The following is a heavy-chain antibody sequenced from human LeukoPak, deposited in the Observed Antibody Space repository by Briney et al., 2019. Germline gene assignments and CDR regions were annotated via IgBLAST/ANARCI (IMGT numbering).Heavy chain of an antibody. CDR2: IKSKTDGGTT. J-gene: IGHJ4*02. CDR1: GFTFSNAW. CDR3: TTDLYYYDSSGTY. Sequence: GGSLRLSCAAPGFTFSNAWMSWVRQAPGKGLEWVGRIKSKTDGGTTDYAAPVKGRFTISRDDSKNTLYLQMNSLKTEDTAVYYCTTDLYYYDSSGTYWGQGTLVTVSS. D-gene: IGHD3-22*01. V-gene: IGHV3-15*01.